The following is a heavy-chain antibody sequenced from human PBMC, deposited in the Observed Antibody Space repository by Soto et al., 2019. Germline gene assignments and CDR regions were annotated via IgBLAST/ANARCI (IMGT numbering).Heavy chain of an antibody. Sequence: SETLSLTCTVSGGSISSYYWSWIRQPPGKGLEWIGYIYYSGSTNYNPSLKSRVTISVDTSKNQFSLKLSSVTAADTAVYYCARDSYDSSGYYRAIGYWGQGTLVTVSS. CDR3: ARDSYDSSGYYRAIGY. J-gene: IGHJ4*02. D-gene: IGHD3-22*01. V-gene: IGHV4-59*01. CDR1: GGSISSYY. CDR2: IYYSGST.